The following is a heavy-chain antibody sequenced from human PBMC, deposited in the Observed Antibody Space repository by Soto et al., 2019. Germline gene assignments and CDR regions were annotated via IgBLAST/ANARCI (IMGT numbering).Heavy chain of an antibody. D-gene: IGHD3-22*01. Sequence: GVSLRLSCAASGFTFSSYGMHWVRQAPGKGLEWVAVISYDGSNKYYADSVKGRFTISRDNSKNTLYLQMNSLTDEDTAVYYCAKIDYYDSSGSGDYWGQRTLVTVSS. CDR1: GFTFSSYG. J-gene: IGHJ4*02. V-gene: IGHV3-30*18. CDR2: ISYDGSNK. CDR3: AKIDYYDSSGSGDY.